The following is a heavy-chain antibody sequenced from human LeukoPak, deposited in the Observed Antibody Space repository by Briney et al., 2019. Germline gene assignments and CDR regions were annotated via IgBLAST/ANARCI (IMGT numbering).Heavy chain of an antibody. CDR3: TKDPNGDYVGAFDP. CDR1: GYTFTSYD. J-gene: IGHJ5*02. Sequence: ASVKVSCKASGYTFTSYDINWVRQATGQGLEWMGWMNPNSGNTGYARKFQGRVTMTRNTSISTAYMELSSLRSEDTAVYYCTKDPNGDYVGAFDPWGQGTLVTVSS. D-gene: IGHD4-17*01. V-gene: IGHV1-8*01. CDR2: MNPNSGNT.